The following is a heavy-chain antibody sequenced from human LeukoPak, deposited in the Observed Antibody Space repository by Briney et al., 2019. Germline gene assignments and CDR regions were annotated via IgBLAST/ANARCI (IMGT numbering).Heavy chain of an antibody. CDR2: INHSGST. Sequence: SETLPLTCAVYGGSFSGYYWSWIRQPPGKGLEWIGEINHSGSTNYNPSLKSRVTISVDTSKNQFSLKLSSVAAADTAVYYCARGATAMVTDFDYWGQGTLVTVSS. V-gene: IGHV4-34*01. D-gene: IGHD5-18*01. CDR1: GGSFSGYY. J-gene: IGHJ4*02. CDR3: ARGATAMVTDFDY.